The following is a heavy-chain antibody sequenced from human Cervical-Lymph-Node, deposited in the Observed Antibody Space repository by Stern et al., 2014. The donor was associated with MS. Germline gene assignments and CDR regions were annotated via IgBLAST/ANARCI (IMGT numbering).Heavy chain of an antibody. D-gene: IGHD6-6*01. CDR2: IVPIFGTK. CDR1: GDTFINYA. V-gene: IGHV1-69*06. J-gene: IGHJ4*02. CDR3: AREYSSSAHPFDY. Sequence: VPLVESGAEVKKPGSSVKVSCKTSGDTFINYAISWVRQAPGLGLEWMGGIVPIFGTKTYARKYRDRIILTADKSTNTTYMELSSLRSDDTAVYYCAREYSSSAHPFDYWGQGTLLTVSS.